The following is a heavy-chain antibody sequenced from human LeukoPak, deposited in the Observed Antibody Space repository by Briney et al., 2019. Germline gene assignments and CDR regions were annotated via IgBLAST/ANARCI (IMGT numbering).Heavy chain of an antibody. CDR1: GYTFNTYA. J-gene: IGHJ3*02. D-gene: IGHD5-12*01. V-gene: IGHV1-3*01. Sequence: GASVKVSCTASGYTFNTYAIHWVRQAPGQRPEWMGWINAGNGNTKSSQKFQGRVTLTRDKSASTAYMELSSLTSGDTAVYYCARAQGGYDFAAFDIWGQGTVVIVSS. CDR3: ARAQGGYDFAAFDI. CDR2: INAGNGNT.